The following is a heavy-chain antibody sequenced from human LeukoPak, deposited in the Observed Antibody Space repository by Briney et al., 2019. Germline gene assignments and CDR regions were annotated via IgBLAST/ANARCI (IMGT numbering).Heavy chain of an antibody. J-gene: IGHJ5*02. Sequence: SVKVSCKASGGTFSSYAISWVRQAPGQGLEWMGRIIPILGIANHAQKFQGRVTMTRNTSISTAYMELSSLRSEDTAVYYCARGGSYVANWFDPWGQGTLVTVSS. CDR2: IIPILGIA. CDR1: GGTFSSYA. CDR3: ARGGSYVANWFDP. V-gene: IGHV1-69*04. D-gene: IGHD2-15*01.